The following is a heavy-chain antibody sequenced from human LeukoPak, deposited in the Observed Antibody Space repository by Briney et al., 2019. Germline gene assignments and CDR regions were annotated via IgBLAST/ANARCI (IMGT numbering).Heavy chain of an antibody. V-gene: IGHV3-15*01. D-gene: IGHD2-2*01. CDR3: ARRYCSTCPTGHAFDL. CDR2: IKSKVDGATA. Sequence: GGSLRLSCAGSGFSFINAWMSWVRQAPGKGLEWVGRIKSKVDGATADYTAPVKGRFTITRDDSKNTLYLQMNSLKTEDTAVYYCARRYCSTCPTGHAFDLWGQGTTVTVSS. CDR1: GFSFINAW. J-gene: IGHJ3*01.